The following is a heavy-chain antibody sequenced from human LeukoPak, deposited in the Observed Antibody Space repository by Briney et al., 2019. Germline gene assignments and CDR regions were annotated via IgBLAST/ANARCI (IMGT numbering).Heavy chain of an antibody. J-gene: IGHJ5*02. V-gene: IGHV4-61*02. CDR2: IYTSGST. Sequence: SETLSLTCTVTGGSISSGSYYWSWVRQPAGKGLEWIGRIYTSGSTNCNPSLKSRVTISIDTSKNQFSLKLSSVTAAGTAVYYCARGHIMDWFDPWGQGTLVTVSS. CDR1: GGSISSGSYY. CDR3: ARGHIMDWFDP.